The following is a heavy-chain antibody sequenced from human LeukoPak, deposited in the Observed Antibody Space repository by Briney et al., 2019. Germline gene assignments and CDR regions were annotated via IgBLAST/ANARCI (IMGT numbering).Heavy chain of an antibody. CDR1: GYTFTGYY. J-gene: IGHJ6*02. CDR2: INPNSGGT. V-gene: IGHV1-2*04. D-gene: IGHD3-10*01. Sequence: GASVKVSCKASGYTFTGYYMHWVRQAPGQGLEWMGWINPNSGGTNYAQKFQGWVAMTRDTSISTAYMELSRLRSDDTAVYYCASVQRRYYGSGSANHYYYGMDVWGQGTTVTVSS. CDR3: ASVQRRYYGSGSANHYYYGMDV.